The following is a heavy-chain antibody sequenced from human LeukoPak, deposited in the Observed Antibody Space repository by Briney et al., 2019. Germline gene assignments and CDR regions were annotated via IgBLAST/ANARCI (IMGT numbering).Heavy chain of an antibody. D-gene: IGHD3-10*01. Sequence: ASVKVSCKASGYTFTSYGISWVRQAPGQGLEWMGWISAYNGNTNYAQKLQGRVTMTTDTSTSTVYMELSSLRSEDTAVYYCARGHMVRGVPPELIYYYYYMDVWGKGTTVTVSS. V-gene: IGHV1-18*01. J-gene: IGHJ6*03. CDR2: ISAYNGNT. CDR3: ARGHMVRGVPPELIYYYYYMDV. CDR1: GYTFTSYG.